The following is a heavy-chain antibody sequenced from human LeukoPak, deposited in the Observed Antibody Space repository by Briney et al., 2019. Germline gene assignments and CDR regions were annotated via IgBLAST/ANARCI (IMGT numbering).Heavy chain of an antibody. CDR3: AKDLGPMTTVTPGWFDP. Sequence: GGSLRLSCAASGFTFSSYTMSWVRQAPGKRLEWVSAISGSGGSTYYADSVKGRFTISRDNSKNTLYLQMNSLRAEDTAVYYCAKDLGPMTTVTPGWFDPWGQGTLVTVSS. J-gene: IGHJ5*02. CDR2: ISGSGGST. V-gene: IGHV3-23*01. CDR1: GFTFSSYT. D-gene: IGHD4-17*01.